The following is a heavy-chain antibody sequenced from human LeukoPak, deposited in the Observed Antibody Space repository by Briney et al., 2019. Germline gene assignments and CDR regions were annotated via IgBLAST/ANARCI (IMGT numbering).Heavy chain of an antibody. J-gene: IGHJ4*02. CDR3: AXGLSRQLWLNY. CDR2: INHSGST. Sequence: SETLSLTCAVCGGSFSGYYWSWIRQPPGKGLEWIGEINHSGSTNYNPSLKSRVTISVDKSKKQIFLKLTSVTAPDTAVYYCAXGLSRQLWLNYWGQGTLVTVSS. CDR1: GGSFSGYY. D-gene: IGHD5-18*01. V-gene: IGHV4-34*01.